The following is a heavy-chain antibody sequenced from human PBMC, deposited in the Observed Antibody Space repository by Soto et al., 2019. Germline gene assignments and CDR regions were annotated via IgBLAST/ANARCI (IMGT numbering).Heavy chain of an antibody. V-gene: IGHV1-46*01. Sequence: ASVKVSCKXSGYTFTSYYMHWVRQAPGQGLEWMGIISPSDGSTKYAQKFQGRVTMTRDTSTSLVSMELSSLRSEDTAVYYCASEGHVVVPGAMSYNWFDPWGQGTLVTSPQ. D-gene: IGHD2-2*01. CDR2: ISPSDGST. CDR3: ASEGHVVVPGAMSYNWFDP. J-gene: IGHJ5*02. CDR1: GYTFTSYY.